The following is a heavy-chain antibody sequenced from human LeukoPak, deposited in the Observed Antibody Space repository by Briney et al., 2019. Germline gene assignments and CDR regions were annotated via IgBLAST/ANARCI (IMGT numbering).Heavy chain of an antibody. CDR2: ISGSGGST. D-gene: IGHD3-9*01. J-gene: IGHJ3*02. Sequence: GGSLRLSCAASGFTFSSYAMSWVRQAPGKGLGWVSAISGSGGSTYYADSVKGRFTISRDNSKNTLYLQMNSLRAEDTAVYYCAREMRWPTIAFDIWGQGTMVTVSS. CDR1: GFTFSSYA. CDR3: AREMRWPTIAFDI. V-gene: IGHV3-23*01.